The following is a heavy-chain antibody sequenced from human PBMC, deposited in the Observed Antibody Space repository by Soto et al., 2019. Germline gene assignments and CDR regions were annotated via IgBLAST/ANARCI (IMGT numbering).Heavy chain of an antibody. CDR1: GFIFGNYA. CDR3: GRFDY. J-gene: IGHJ4*02. V-gene: IGHV3-30-3*01. Sequence: QVQLVESGGGVVQPGRSLRLSCAASGFIFGNYAMHWVRQAPSKGLEWVAVISYDGSNEYYPDSVKGRFTISRDNSKNTLYLQMNSLRPEDTAVYYCGRFDYWGQGTLVTVSS. CDR2: ISYDGSNE.